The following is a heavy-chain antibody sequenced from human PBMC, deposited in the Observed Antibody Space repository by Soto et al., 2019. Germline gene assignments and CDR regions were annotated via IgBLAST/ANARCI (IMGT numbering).Heavy chain of an antibody. CDR1: GGSIRSGSHY. V-gene: IGHV4-31*03. J-gene: IGHJ4*02. CDR2: IYYSGST. D-gene: IGHD3-16*01. CDR3: AREGGDGIDY. Sequence: SETLSLTCTVSGGSIRSGSHYWSWIRQHPGKGLEWIGYIYYSGSTYYNPSLKSRITISISASKNQFSLKLTSVTAADTAVYYCAREGGDGIDYWGQGTLVTVSS.